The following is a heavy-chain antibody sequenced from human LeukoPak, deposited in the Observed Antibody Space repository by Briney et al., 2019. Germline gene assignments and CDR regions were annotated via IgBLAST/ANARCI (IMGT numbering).Heavy chain of an antibody. J-gene: IGHJ4*02. CDR3: AREMGVYSGYRAFDY. V-gene: IGHV4-59*12. Sequence: PSETLSLTCSVSDGSTTGYYWSWIRQPPGKGLEWIAYVYYTGRTLYNPSLESRVTKSVDTSKTQFSLTVTSVTAADTAVYYCAREMGVYSGYRAFDYWGQGTLVTVSS. CDR1: DGSTTGYY. CDR2: VYYTGRT. D-gene: IGHD5-12*01.